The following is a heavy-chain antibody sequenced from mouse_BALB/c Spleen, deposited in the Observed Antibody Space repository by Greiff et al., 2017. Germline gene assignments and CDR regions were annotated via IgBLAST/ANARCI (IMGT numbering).Heavy chain of an antibody. CDR3: AREATATGYAMDY. CDR1: GFSLTSYG. V-gene: IGHV2-9*02. J-gene: IGHJ4*01. CDR2: IWAGGST. D-gene: IGHD1-2*01. Sequence: VKLMESGPGLVAPSQSLSITCTVSGFSLTSYGVHWVRQPPGKGLEWLGVIWAGGSTNYNSALMSRLSISKDNSKSQVFLKMNSLQTDDTAMYYCAREATATGYAMDYWGQGTSVTVSS.